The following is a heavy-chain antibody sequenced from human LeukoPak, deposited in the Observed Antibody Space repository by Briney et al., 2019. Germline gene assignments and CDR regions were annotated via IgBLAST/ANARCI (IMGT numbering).Heavy chain of an antibody. Sequence: RPGGSLRLSCAASGFTFDDYAMYWVRQVPGRGPEWVSGINWNGRITEYADSVKDRFTISRQNTKNSLYLYMNNLGGEDTALYFCARGSVQLWLRDTYYYMDVWGKGTTVTVSS. D-gene: IGHD5-18*01. CDR3: ARGSVQLWLRDTYYYMDV. CDR2: INWNGRIT. CDR1: GFTFDDYA. V-gene: IGHV3-20*04. J-gene: IGHJ6*03.